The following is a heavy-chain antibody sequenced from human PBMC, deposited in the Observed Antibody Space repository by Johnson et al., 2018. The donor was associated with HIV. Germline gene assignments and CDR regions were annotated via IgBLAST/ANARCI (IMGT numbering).Heavy chain of an antibody. CDR3: AKMDGGYSSPVPFPVNKPREDAFDI. D-gene: IGHD1-26*01. J-gene: IGHJ3*02. CDR2: ISSDGTNK. Sequence: QVQLVESGGGLVQPGGSLRLSCAASGFTVSSNYMSWVRQAPGKGLEWVAVISSDGTNKYYADSVKGRFTISRDNSKRTLDLQMNSLRAEDTAVYYCAKMDGGYSSPVPFPVNKPREDAFDIWGQGTMVTVFS. CDR1: GFTVSSNY. V-gene: IGHV3-30*18.